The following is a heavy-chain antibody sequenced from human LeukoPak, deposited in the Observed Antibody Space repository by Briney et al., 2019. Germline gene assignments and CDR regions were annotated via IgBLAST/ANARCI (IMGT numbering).Heavy chain of an antibody. Sequence: SETLSLTCTVSGGSFSSYYWSWIRQPPGKGLEWIGYIYYSGSTNYNPSLKSRVTISVDTSKNQFSLKLSSVTAADTAVYYCARDRGSEYIYADNPAVPYMDVWGKGTTVTVSS. D-gene: IGHD5-18*01. CDR2: IYYSGST. CDR3: ARDRGSEYIYADNPAVPYMDV. V-gene: IGHV4-59*01. CDR1: GGSFSSYY. J-gene: IGHJ6*03.